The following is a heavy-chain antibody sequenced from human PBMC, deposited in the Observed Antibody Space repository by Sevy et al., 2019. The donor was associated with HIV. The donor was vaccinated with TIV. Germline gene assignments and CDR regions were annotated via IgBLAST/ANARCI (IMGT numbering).Heavy chain of an antibody. Sequence: GGSLRLSCAASGFTFSSYAMHWVRQAPGKGLEWVAVISYDGSNKYYADSVKGRFTTSRENSKNTLYLQMNSLRAEETAVYYCARDSGYDWSYYYMDVWGKRTTVTVSS. V-gene: IGHV3-30-3*01. J-gene: IGHJ6*03. D-gene: IGHD5-12*01. CDR1: GFTFSSYA. CDR2: ISYDGSNK. CDR3: ARDSGYDWSYYYMDV.